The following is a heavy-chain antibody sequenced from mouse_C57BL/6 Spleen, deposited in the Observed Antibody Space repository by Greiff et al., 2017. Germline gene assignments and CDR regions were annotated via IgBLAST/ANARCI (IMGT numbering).Heavy chain of an antibody. V-gene: IGHV1-4*01. CDR3: AAGDYDVEFAY. Sequence: VQLQQSGAELARPGASVKMSCKASGYTFTSYTMHWVKQRPGQGLEWIGYINPSSGYTKYNQKFKDKATLTADKSSSTAYMQLSSLTSEDSAVXYCAAGDYDVEFAYWGQGTLVTVSA. CDR1: GYTFTSYT. CDR2: INPSSGYT. D-gene: IGHD2-4*01. J-gene: IGHJ3*01.